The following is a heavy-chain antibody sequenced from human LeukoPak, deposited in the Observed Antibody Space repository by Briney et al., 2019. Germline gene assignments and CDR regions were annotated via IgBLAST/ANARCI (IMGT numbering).Heavy chain of an antibody. Sequence: GGSLRLSCEASGFTFIKYAMTWVRQAPGKGLEWVSVISGSGDRTYYADSVKGRFTISRDNAKNSLYLQMDSLRDEDTAVYYCARDAGTQTTVTTQPKGTFDYWGQGTLVTVSS. D-gene: IGHD4-17*01. CDR1: GFTFIKYA. J-gene: IGHJ4*02. CDR3: ARDAGTQTTVTTQPKGTFDY. V-gene: IGHV3-23*01. CDR2: ISGSGDRT.